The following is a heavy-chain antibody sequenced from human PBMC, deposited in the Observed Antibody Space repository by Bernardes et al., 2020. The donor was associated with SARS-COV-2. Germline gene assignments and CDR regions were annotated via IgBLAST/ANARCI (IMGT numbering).Heavy chain of an antibody. J-gene: IGHJ4*02. CDR1: GFTFSNYW. CDR3: ARAPFATVTTNYFDY. V-gene: IGHV3-7*03. CDR2: IKQDGSEK. Sequence: GGSLRLSCAASGFTFSNYWMSWVRQAPGKGLERVANIKQDGSEKNYVDSVKGRFTISRDNANNSLYLQMSSLRSEDTAVYYCARAPFATVTTNYFDYWGQGTLVTVSS. D-gene: IGHD4-17*01.